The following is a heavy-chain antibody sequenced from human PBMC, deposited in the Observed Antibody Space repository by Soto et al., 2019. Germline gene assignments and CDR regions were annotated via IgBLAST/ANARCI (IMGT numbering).Heavy chain of an antibody. Sequence: PGGSLRLSCAASGFTFSSYAMSWVRQAPGKGLEWVSAISGSGGSTYYADSVKGRFTISRDNSKNTLYLQMNSLRAEDTAVYYCAKDRSHAKIVGWYFDYWGQGTLVTVSS. CDR1: GFTFSSYA. J-gene: IGHJ4*02. CDR2: ISGSGGST. CDR3: AKDRSHAKIVGWYFDY. V-gene: IGHV3-23*01. D-gene: IGHD1-26*01.